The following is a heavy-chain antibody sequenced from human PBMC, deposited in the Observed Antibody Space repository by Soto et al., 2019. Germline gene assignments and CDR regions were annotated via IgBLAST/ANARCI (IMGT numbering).Heavy chain of an antibody. D-gene: IGHD1-1*01. Sequence: QVQVQQWGAGLLKFSETLSLTCAANGGSFSGWHWNWIRQPPGKGLEWIGEASHTGGTNYNPCLESRVTISVDRSRNQLSLKRTSVSAADTAVYYCARSRNLDVWGPGTTVIVSS. CDR1: GGSFSGWH. CDR3: ARSRNLDV. J-gene: IGHJ6*02. V-gene: IGHV4-34*01. CDR2: ASHTGGT.